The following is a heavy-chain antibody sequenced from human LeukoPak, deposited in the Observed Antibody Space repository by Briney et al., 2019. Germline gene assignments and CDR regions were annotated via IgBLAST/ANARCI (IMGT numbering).Heavy chain of an antibody. CDR2: ISSSSTST. Sequence: PGGSLGLSCAAYGFTFSDYYMNWIRRAPGKGLEWVSTISSSSTSTTYADSVKGRFTISRDNAKNTLYLQMNSLRAEDTAVYYCARAGDYGSGSCAFDMWGRGTMVTVSS. D-gene: IGHD3-10*01. V-gene: IGHV3-11*06. J-gene: IGHJ3*02. CDR1: GFTFSDYY. CDR3: ARAGDYGSGSCAFDM.